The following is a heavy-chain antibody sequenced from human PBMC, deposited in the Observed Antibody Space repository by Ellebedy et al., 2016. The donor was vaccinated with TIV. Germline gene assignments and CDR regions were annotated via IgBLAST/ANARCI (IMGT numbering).Heavy chain of an antibody. Sequence: MPGGSLRLSCTVSGGSISGYYWSWIRQPPNKGLEWIGHIFHTGGTSYNSSVQSRISITLDKSKNQFSLTLNSVTAADTAVYHCARFLTSGQTGFAFDIWGHGTTVTVSS. CDR3: ARFLTSGQTGFAFDI. CDR2: IFHTGGT. CDR1: GGSISGYY. V-gene: IGHV4-59*01. D-gene: IGHD3-9*01. J-gene: IGHJ3*02.